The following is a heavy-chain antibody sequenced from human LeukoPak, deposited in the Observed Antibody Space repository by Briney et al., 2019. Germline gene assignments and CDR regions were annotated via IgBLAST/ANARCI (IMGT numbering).Heavy chain of an antibody. V-gene: IGHV3-20*04. J-gene: IGHJ4*02. D-gene: IGHD1-26*01. Sequence: GGSLRLSCAASGFTFDDYAMSWVRQAPGKGLEWVSGIDWNGGSTGYVDSVKGRFTISRDNAKNSLFLQMNSLRAEDTALYYCARFRYTGSYWTYFDYWGQGTLVIVSS. CDR2: IDWNGGST. CDR1: GFTFDDYA. CDR3: ARFRYTGSYWTYFDY.